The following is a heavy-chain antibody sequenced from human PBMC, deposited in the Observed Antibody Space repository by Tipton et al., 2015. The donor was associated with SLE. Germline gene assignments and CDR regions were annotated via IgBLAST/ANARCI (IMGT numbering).Heavy chain of an antibody. CDR3: AAHAAGRGGSGY. Sequence: TLSLTCAVYGGSFSGYYWNWIRQSPGKGLEWIGEINHSGTTNYNPSLKSRVTLSVDTSKSQFSLKLSSVTAADTAVYYCAAHAAGRGGSGYWGQGTLVTVSS. CDR2: INHSGTT. V-gene: IGHV4-34*01. CDR1: GGSFSGYY. D-gene: IGHD2-15*01. J-gene: IGHJ4*02.